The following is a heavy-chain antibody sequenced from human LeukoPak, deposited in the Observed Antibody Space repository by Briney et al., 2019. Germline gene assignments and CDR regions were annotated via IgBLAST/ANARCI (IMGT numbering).Heavy chain of an antibody. CDR3: ARGKSGYSSSWFTNHYYFDY. D-gene: IGHD6-13*01. CDR1: GGSISRYY. Sequence: SETLSLTCSVSGGSISRYYWTWIRQPPGKGLEWIGCIYYTGSTKDNPSLKSRVTISVDTSKNQFSLKLSSVTAADTAVYYCARGKSGYSSSWFTNHYYFDYWGQGTLVTVSS. CDR2: IYYTGST. V-gene: IGHV4-59*01. J-gene: IGHJ4*02.